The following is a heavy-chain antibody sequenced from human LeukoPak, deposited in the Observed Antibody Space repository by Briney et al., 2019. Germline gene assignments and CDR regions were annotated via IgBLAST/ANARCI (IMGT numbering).Heavy chain of an antibody. CDR2: IIPIFGTA. CDR3: AREAVAGDNWFDP. J-gene: IGHJ5*02. Sequence: SVKVSCKASGYTFTSYAISWVRQAPGQGLEWMGGIIPIFGTANYAQKFQGTVTITADESTSTAYMELSSLRSEDTAVYYCAREAVAGDNWFDPWGQGTLVTVSS. D-gene: IGHD6-19*01. V-gene: IGHV1-69*13. CDR1: GYTFTSYA.